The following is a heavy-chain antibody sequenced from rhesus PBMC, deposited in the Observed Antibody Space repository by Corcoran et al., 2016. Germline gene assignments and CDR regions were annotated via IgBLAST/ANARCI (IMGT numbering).Heavy chain of an antibody. CDR2: SSPYSGNR. J-gene: IGHJ5-1*01. CDR1: GYTFTTYY. D-gene: IGHD2-33*01. V-gene: IGHV1-180*01. CDR3: TREGTLRGNRFDV. Sequence: QVQLVQSGAELTQPGASVKLSCTASGYTFTTYYIPWVSQAPGQGLEWIGLSSPYSGNRDYAQNCQGRVSITTDTSTNTGYMELSSLRSEDTAVYYCTREGTLRGNRFDVWGPGVLVTVSS.